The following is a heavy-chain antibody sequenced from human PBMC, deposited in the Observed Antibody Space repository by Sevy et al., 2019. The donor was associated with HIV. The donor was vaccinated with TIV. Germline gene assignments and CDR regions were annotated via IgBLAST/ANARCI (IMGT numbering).Heavy chain of an antibody. D-gene: IGHD3-3*01. Sequence: GGSLRLSCAASGFIFSNYGMEWVRQAPGKGLEWVAVISFDGGNKYYADSVKGRFTISRDNSKNTVYLQMNSLRTEDTALYYCAKLGEWLFMPNYYYGMDVWGQGTTVTVSS. V-gene: IGHV3-30*18. J-gene: IGHJ6*02. CDR3: AKLGEWLFMPNYYYGMDV. CDR1: GFIFSNYG. CDR2: ISFDGGNK.